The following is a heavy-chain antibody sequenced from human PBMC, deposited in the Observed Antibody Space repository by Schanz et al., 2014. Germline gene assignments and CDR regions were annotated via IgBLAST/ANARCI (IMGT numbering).Heavy chain of an antibody. CDR3: AKDINPYTDVLRHDLPDS. D-gene: IGHD3-9*01. Sequence: EVQLVESGGGLVKPGGSLRLSCATSGLTFTSAWMSWVRQAPGKGLEWVSYVSRSTPDIYYADSVKGRFTISRDNAKNSLYLQMNSLTVDDTALYYCAKDINPYTDVLRHDLPDSWGQGTRVTVSS. V-gene: IGHV3-21*04. CDR2: VSRSTPDI. J-gene: IGHJ4*02. CDR1: GLTFTSAW.